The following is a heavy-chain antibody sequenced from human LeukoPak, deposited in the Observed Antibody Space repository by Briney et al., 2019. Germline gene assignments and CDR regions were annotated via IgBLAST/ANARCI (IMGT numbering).Heavy chain of an antibody. CDR2: ISGSGGST. CDR1: RFTFSSYA. D-gene: IGHD6-13*01. V-gene: IGHV3-23*01. Sequence: GGSLRLSCAASRFTFSSYAMSWVRQAPGKGLEWVSAISGSGGSTYYADSVKGRFTISRDNSKNTLYLQMNSLRAEDTAVYYCAKRKSIAAAGPPIDYWGQGTLVTVSS. J-gene: IGHJ4*02. CDR3: AKRKSIAAAGPPIDY.